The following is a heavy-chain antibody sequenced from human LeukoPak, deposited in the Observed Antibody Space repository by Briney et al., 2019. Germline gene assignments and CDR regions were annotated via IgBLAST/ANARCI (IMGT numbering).Heavy chain of an antibody. CDR3: ARDPLGYCSGGSCYSDY. CDR1: GGSISSYY. Sequence: SETLSLTCTVSGGSISSYYWSWIRQPAGKGLEWIGRIYTSGSTNYNPSLKSRVTMSVDTSKNQLSLKLSSVTAADTAVYYCARDPLGYCSGGSCYSDYWGQGTLVTVSS. J-gene: IGHJ4*02. CDR2: IYTSGST. D-gene: IGHD2-15*01. V-gene: IGHV4-4*07.